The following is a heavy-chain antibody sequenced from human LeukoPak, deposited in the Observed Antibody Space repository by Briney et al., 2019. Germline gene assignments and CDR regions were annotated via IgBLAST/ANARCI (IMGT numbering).Heavy chain of an antibody. CDR2: ISAYNSAYNGNI. Sequence: ASVKVSCQASGYTFINYGIILVRQDPGQGLEWPGWISAYNSAYNGNIHYAQKLQGSVTMTTDKSTNTGYMELRRLRYDDTAVYYGEREYGSGSYTGIDYWGQGTLVTVSS. CDR1: GYTFINYG. CDR3: EREYGSGSYTGIDY. D-gene: IGHD3-10*01. J-gene: IGHJ4*02. V-gene: IGHV1-18*01.